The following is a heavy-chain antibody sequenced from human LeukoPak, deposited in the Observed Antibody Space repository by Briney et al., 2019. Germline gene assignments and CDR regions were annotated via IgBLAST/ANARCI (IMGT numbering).Heavy chain of an antibody. CDR1: GFTFSSYA. CDR3: ARDYGGNSRWFDP. D-gene: IGHD4-23*01. V-gene: IGHV3-64*04. J-gene: IGHJ5*02. CDR2: ISGDGGST. Sequence: GGSLRLSCSAYGFTFSSYAMHWVRQAPGKGLEYVSSISGDGGSTYSTDSVKGRFTISRDNSKNTLYLQMNSLRAEDTAVYYCARDYGGNSRWFDPWGQGTLVTVSS.